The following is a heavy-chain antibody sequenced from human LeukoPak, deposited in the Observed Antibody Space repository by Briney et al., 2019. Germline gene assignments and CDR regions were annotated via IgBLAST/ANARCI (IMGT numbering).Heavy chain of an antibody. CDR2: IYWDDDK. D-gene: IGHD3-9*01. CDR1: GFSLSTSGVG. J-gene: IGHJ4*02. CDR3: AREYYDIWA. Sequence: SGPTLVNPTQTLTLTCTFSGFSLSTSGVGVGWIRQPPGKALEWLALIYWDDDKRYSPSLKSRLTITKDTSKNQVVLTMTNMAPVDTATYSLAREYYDIWAWGKGPLVTVSS. V-gene: IGHV2-5*02.